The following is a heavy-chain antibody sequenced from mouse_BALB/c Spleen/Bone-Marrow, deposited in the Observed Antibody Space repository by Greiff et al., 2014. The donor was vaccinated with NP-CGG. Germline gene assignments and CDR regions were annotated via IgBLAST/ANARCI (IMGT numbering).Heavy chain of an antibody. V-gene: IGHV14-3*02. CDR3: ARYLYGXTATXXX. CDR1: GFNIKDTY. Sequence: EVKLLESGAELVKPGASVKLSCTASGFNIKDTYTHWVKQRPEQGLEWIGRIDPAXXXXXXXXXXXXXXXXXXXTXSNTAYRQLSSLTSEDTAVYYCARYLYGXTATXXXWGQGTTLTVSS. CDR2: IDPAXXXX. J-gene: IGHJ2*01. D-gene: IGHD1-2*01.